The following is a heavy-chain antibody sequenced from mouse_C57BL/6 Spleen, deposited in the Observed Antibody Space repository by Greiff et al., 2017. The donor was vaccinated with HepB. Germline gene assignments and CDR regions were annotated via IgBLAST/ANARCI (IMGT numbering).Heavy chain of an antibody. CDR3: AKDSSGYRYYFDY. V-gene: IGHV5-17*01. J-gene: IGHJ2*01. CDR1: GFTFSDYG. D-gene: IGHD3-2*02. Sequence: EVKLMEYGGGLVKPGGSLKLSCAASGFTFSDYGMHWVRQAPEKGLEWVAYISSGSSTIYYADTVKGRFTISRDNAKNTLFLQMTSLRSEDTAMYYCAKDSSGYRYYFDYWGQGTTLTVSS. CDR2: ISSGSSTI.